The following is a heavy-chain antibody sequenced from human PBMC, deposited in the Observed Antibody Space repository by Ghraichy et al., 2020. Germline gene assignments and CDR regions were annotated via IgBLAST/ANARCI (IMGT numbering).Heavy chain of an antibody. V-gene: IGHV1-8*01. CDR1: GYTFTTYD. Sequence: ASVKVSCKASGYTFTTYDINWVRQAAGQGLEWMGWMNPNSGNTGYAQKFQGRVTMTRNTSITTAYMELSSLRSEDTAVYYCARVFGATRSGWFDPWGQGTLVTVSS. D-gene: IGHD1-26*01. CDR2: MNPNSGNT. J-gene: IGHJ5*02. CDR3: ARVFGATRSGWFDP.